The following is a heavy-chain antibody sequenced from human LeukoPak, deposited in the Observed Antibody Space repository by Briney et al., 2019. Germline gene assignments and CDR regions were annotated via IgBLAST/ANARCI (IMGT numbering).Heavy chain of an antibody. V-gene: IGHV4-39*01. CDR3: ARQPTMVRGVILNWFDP. J-gene: IGHJ5*02. CDR1: GGSISSSSYY. Sequence: SETLSLTCTVSGGSISSSSYYWGGIRQPPGKGLEWIGSIYYSGSTYYNPSLKSRVTISVDTSKNQFSLKLSSVTAADTAVYYCARQPTMVRGVILNWFDPWGQGTLVTVSS. D-gene: IGHD3-10*01. CDR2: IYYSGST.